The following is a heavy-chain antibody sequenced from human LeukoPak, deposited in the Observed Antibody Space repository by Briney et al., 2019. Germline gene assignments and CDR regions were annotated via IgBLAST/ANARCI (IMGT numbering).Heavy chain of an antibody. V-gene: IGHV4-59*01. J-gene: IGHJ6*03. CDR3: ARTYQLRKKDYYYYMDV. Sequence: PSETLSLTXTVSGGSISSYYWSWIRQPQGKGLEWIGYIYYSGSTNYNPSLKSRVTISVDTSKNQFSLNLSSVTAADTAVYYCARTYQLRKKDYYYYMDVWGKGTTVTVSS. CDR1: GGSISSYY. D-gene: IGHD2-2*01. CDR2: IYYSGST.